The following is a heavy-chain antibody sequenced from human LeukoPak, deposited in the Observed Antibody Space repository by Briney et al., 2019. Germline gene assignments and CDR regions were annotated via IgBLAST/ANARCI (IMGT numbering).Heavy chain of an antibody. CDR2: INHSGST. Sequence: SETLSLTCAVYGGSFSGYYWSWIRQPPGKGLEWIGEINHSGSTNYNPSLKSRVTISVDTSKNQFSLKLSSVTAADTAVYYCARSGRLAPIDYWGQGTLVTVSS. CDR3: ARSGRLAPIDY. V-gene: IGHV4-34*01. D-gene: IGHD6-19*01. CDR1: GGSFSGYY. J-gene: IGHJ4*02.